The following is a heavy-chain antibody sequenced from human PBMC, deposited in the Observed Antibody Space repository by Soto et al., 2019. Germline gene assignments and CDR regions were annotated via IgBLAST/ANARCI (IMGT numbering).Heavy chain of an antibody. CDR1: GASISSSYW. CDR3: ARDRGKATFYYTGMDV. V-gene: IGHV4-4*02. J-gene: IGHJ6*02. CDR2: IYHIGIT. Sequence: QVQLQESGPGLVKPSGTLTLTCAVSGASISSSYWWSLVRQSPGRGLEWIGEIYHIGITNYNPSLKSRVSISVDKSKNQFSLKLTYVTGADTAVYYCARDRGKATFYYTGMDVWGQGTTVTVSS.